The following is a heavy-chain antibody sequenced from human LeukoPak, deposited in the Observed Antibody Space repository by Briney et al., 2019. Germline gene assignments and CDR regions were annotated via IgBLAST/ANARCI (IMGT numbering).Heavy chain of an antibody. CDR2: ISYSGST. D-gene: IGHD2-21*01. Sequence: PSEPLSLTCTVSDDSISSNDYYWGWIRQPPGKGLEWIGSISYSGSTYYKPSLKSRVTISVDTSKNQFSLNLSSVTAADTAVYYCARRCAGGDCYGAFDYWGQGTLVTVSS. CDR3: ARRCAGGDCYGAFDY. V-gene: IGHV4-39*01. J-gene: IGHJ4*02. CDR1: DDSISSNDYY.